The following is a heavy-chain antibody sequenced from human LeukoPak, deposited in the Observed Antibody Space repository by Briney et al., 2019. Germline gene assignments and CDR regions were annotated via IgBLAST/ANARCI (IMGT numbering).Heavy chain of an antibody. J-gene: IGHJ4*02. D-gene: IGHD3-22*01. CDR2: IASDEGDT. V-gene: IGHV3-74*01. CDR3: AREVFHYDV. CDR1: GFTLSSSW. Sequence: GGSLRLSCAASGFTLSSSWMHWVRQAPGKGLVWVSRIASDEGDTKYSDSVKGRFTISRDNAKNTLYLQMDSLRVEDTAVYYCAREVFHYDVWGQGALVTVSS.